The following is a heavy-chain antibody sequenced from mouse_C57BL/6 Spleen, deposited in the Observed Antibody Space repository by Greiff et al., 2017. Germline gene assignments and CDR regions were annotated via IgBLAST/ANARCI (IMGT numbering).Heavy chain of an antibody. D-gene: IGHD2-4*01. Sequence: VQLKQSGPVLVKPGASVKMSCKASGYTFTDYYMNWVKQSHGKSLEWIGVINPYNGGTSYNQKFKGKATLTVDKSSSTAYMELNSLTSEDTAVYYCARKRVYDYQYYFDYWGQGTTLTVSS. CDR3: ARKRVYDYQYYFDY. V-gene: IGHV1-19*01. J-gene: IGHJ2*01. CDR1: GYTFTDYY. CDR2: INPYNGGT.